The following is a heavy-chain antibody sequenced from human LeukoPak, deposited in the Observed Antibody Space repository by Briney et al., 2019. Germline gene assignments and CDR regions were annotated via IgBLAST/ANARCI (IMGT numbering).Heavy chain of an antibody. CDR3: ASGSWSGTAAV. CDR1: GDTFTSDV. Sequence: ASVKVSCKASGDTFTSDVINWVRQATGQGLEWMGWMNPNRGNTGYAQKFQGRVTMTRNTSISTAYMELSSLRSEDTAVYYCASGSWSGTAAVWGQGTLVTVSS. J-gene: IGHJ4*02. V-gene: IGHV1-8*01. CDR2: MNPNRGNT. D-gene: IGHD6-13*01.